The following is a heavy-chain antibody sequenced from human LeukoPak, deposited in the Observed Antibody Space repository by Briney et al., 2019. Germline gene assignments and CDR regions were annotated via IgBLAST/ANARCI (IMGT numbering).Heavy chain of an antibody. V-gene: IGHV5-51*01. CDR2: IYPGDSDT. J-gene: IGHJ3*02. Sequence: KPGESLNISCKGSGYRFTSYWIGCVRQMPGKGLEWMGIIYPGDSDTRYSPSFQGQVTISADKSISTAYLQWSSLKASDTAMYYCARTYYYDSSGSSPFDIWGQGTMVTVSS. CDR3: ARTYYYDSSGSSPFDI. D-gene: IGHD3-22*01. CDR1: GYRFTSYW.